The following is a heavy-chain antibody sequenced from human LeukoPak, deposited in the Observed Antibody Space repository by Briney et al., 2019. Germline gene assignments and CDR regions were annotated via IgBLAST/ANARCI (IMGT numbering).Heavy chain of an antibody. CDR1: DVSLNSYY. V-gene: IGHV4-59*01. CDR2: IYYSGIT. D-gene: IGHD5-18*01. CDR3: ARGVGIQRWSFFFDY. J-gene: IGHJ4*02. Sequence: PSETLSLTCTVSDVSLNSYYWSWIRQPPGKGLEWIGFIYYSGITDYNSSLKSRVTFSLDTAKSQISLQLNSVTAADAAIYYCARGVGIQRWSFFFDYWGQGILVSVS.